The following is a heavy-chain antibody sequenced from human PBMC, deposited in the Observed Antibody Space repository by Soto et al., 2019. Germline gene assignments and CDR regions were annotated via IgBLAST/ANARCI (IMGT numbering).Heavy chain of an antibody. CDR3: ARSYLYRDYGVGEGWWFDT. D-gene: IGHD4-17*01. Sequence: VKVSCKTSGYVFTSYAIHWVRLAPGQRLEWMGWINTGNGNARYSQKFQDRVTVNRDTSASIVYMELSSLRSEDTAVYYCARSYLYRDYGVGEGWWFDTWGQGTLVTSPQ. CDR2: INTGNGNA. CDR1: GYVFTSYA. V-gene: IGHV1-3*04. J-gene: IGHJ5*02.